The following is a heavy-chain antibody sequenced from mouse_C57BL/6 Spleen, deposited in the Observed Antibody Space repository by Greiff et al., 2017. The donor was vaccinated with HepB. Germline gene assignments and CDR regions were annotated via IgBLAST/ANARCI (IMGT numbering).Heavy chain of an antibody. CDR1: GYTFTSYW. CDR3: ARRCLANWDVYAY. J-gene: IGHJ3*01. Sequence: QVQLQQSGAELVKPGASVKLSCKASGYTFTSYWMHWVKQRPGQGLEWIGMIHPNSGSTNYNEKFKSKATLTVDKSSSTAYLKLSSLTSEDTAVYYCARRCLANWDVYAYWGQVTLVTVSA. CDR2: IHPNSGST. V-gene: IGHV1-64*01. D-gene: IGHD4-1*01.